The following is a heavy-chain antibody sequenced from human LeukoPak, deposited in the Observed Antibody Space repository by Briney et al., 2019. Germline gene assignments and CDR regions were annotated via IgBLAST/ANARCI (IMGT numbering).Heavy chain of an antibody. CDR3: AVGGLYYDSSGYYFTFDY. D-gene: IGHD3-22*01. J-gene: IGHJ4*02. V-gene: IGHV1-69*05. CDR2: IIPIFGTA. CDR1: GGTFSSYA. Sequence: SVKVSXKASGGTFSSYAISWVRQAPGQGLEWMGGIIPIFGTANYAQKFQGRVTITTDESTSTAYMELSSLRSEDTAVYYCAVGGLYYDSSGYYFTFDYWGQGTLVTVSS.